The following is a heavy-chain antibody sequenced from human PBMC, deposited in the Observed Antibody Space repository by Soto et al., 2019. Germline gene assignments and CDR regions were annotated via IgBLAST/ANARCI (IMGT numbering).Heavy chain of an antibody. Sequence: SETLSLTCTVSGGSISSSDYYWGWIRQPPGKGLEWIGNIYYSGSTSYNPSLKSRVTISVDTSKNQFSLKLSSVTAADTAVYYCMLGSGWKDFDYWGQGTLVTVSS. D-gene: IGHD3-22*01. V-gene: IGHV4-39*01. CDR2: IYYSGST. CDR3: MLGSGWKDFDY. J-gene: IGHJ4*02. CDR1: GGSISSSDYY.